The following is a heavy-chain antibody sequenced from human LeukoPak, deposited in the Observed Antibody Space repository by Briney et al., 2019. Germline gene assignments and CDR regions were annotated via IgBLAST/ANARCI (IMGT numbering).Heavy chain of an antibody. J-gene: IGHJ4*02. Sequence: TSQTLSLTCTVSGGSISSGGYYWSWIRQSPGKGLEWIGYIYHSGSTYYNPSLKSRVTISVDRSKNQFSLKLSSVTAADTAVYYCARAPLEDRSYYLRGTYYFDYWGQGTLVTVSS. CDR3: ARAPLEDRSYYLRGTYYFDY. CDR2: IYHSGST. V-gene: IGHV4-30-2*06. D-gene: IGHD3-10*02. CDR1: GGSISSGGYY.